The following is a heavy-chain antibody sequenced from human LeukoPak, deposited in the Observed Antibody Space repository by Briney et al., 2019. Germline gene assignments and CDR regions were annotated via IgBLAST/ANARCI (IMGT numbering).Heavy chain of an antibody. J-gene: IGHJ4*02. CDR1: GGSFSGYY. CDR3: ARTVWHLDY. D-gene: IGHD6-6*01. Sequence: SETLSLTCAVYGGSFSGYYWSWIRQPPGKGLEWIGYVHYSGSTSYNPSLKSRVTLSVDTSKNQCSLKLSSVTAADTAVYYCARTVWHLDYWGQGTLVTVSS. V-gene: IGHV4-34*11. CDR2: VHYSGST.